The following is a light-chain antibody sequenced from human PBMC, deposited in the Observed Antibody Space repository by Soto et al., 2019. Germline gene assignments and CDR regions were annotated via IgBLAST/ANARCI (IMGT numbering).Light chain of an antibody. CDR3: NSYTSSSTYV. J-gene: IGLJ1*01. CDR1: ISDVGGYNY. V-gene: IGLV2-14*01. Sequence: ALTQPSSVSGSPGRSITISCTGTISDVGGYNYVSWYQQHPGKAPKLMIYEVNNRPSGVSNRFSGSKSGDTASLTISGLQAEDEADYYCNSYTSSSTYVLRTGTKVTVL. CDR2: EVN.